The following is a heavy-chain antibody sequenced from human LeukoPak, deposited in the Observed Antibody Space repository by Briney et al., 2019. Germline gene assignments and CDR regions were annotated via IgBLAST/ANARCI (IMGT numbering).Heavy chain of an antibody. D-gene: IGHD1-26*01. CDR1: DASISGYY. CDR3: TRDLGGIYFDC. J-gene: IGHJ4*02. CDR2: IHFSGST. Sequence: SETLSLTCTVSDASISGYYWSWIRQPPGKGLEWIGSIHFSGSTNYNPSLRSRVTISVDTSKNQLSLKLSSVTAADTAVYYCTRDLGGIYFDCWGQGTLVTVSS. V-gene: IGHV4-59*01.